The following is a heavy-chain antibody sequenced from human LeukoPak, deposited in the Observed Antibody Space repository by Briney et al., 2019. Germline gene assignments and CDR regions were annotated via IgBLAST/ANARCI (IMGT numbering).Heavy chain of an antibody. CDR1: GFTFSSYG. J-gene: IGHJ3*01. Sequence: GGSLRLSCAASGFTFSSYGMHWVRQAPGKGLEWVAFIRYDGSNKYYADSVKGRFTISRDNSKNTLYLQMNSLRAEDTAVDYCAKDRYYGSGSPPAAWGQGTMVTVSS. D-gene: IGHD3-10*01. V-gene: IGHV3-30*02. CDR2: IRYDGSNK. CDR3: AKDRYYGSGSPPAA.